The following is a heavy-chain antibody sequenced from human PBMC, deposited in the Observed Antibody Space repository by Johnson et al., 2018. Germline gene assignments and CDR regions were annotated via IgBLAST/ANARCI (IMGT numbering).Heavy chain of an antibody. J-gene: IGHJ6*02. Sequence: VQLVQSGGGLVKPGGSLRLSCAASGFTFSNAWMSWVRQAPGKGLEWVGRIKSKTDGGTTDYAAPVKGRFTISRDDSKNTLYLQMNSLKTEDTAVYYCTTGPVTTLNYYYYGMDVWGQGTTVTVSS. CDR2: IKSKTDGGTT. D-gene: IGHD4-17*01. CDR3: TTGPVTTLNYYYYGMDV. V-gene: IGHV3-15*01. CDR1: GFTFSNAW.